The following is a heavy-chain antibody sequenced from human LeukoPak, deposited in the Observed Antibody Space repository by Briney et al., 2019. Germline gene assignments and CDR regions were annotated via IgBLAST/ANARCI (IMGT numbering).Heavy chain of an antibody. V-gene: IGHV3-9*01. CDR3: AKDTGRPTDAITVEDNAFDI. Sequence: GGSLRLSCAASGFTFDDYAMHWVRQAPGKGLEWVSGISWNSVRIGYADSVKGRFTISRDNAKNSLYLQMDSLRAEDTALYYCAKDTGRPTDAITVEDNAFDIWGQGTMVTVSS. J-gene: IGHJ3*02. CDR1: GFTFDDYA. D-gene: IGHD4-23*01. CDR2: ISWNSVRI.